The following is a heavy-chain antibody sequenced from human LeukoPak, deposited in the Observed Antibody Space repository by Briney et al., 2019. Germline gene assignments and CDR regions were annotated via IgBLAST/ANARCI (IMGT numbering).Heavy chain of an antibody. J-gene: IGHJ6*03. Sequence: GASVKVSCKASGGTFSSYAISWVRQAPGQGLEWMGGIIPTFGTANYAQKFQGRVTITADESTSTAYMELSSLRSEDTAVYYCARSSGVAPRYYYYYMDVWGKGTTVTISS. V-gene: IGHV1-69*13. CDR1: GGTFSSYA. D-gene: IGHD5-12*01. CDR3: ARSSGVAPRYYYYYMDV. CDR2: IIPTFGTA.